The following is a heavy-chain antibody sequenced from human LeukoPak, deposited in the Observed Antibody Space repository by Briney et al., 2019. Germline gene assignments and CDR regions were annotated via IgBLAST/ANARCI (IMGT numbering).Heavy chain of an antibody. D-gene: IGHD4-23*01. CDR1: GGSISSYY. J-gene: IGHJ5*02. CDR2: MYYSGST. CDR3: ARGLLATVARYNWFDP. Sequence: TPSETLSLTCTVSGGSISSYYWSWIRLPPGKGLEWIGSMYYSGSTNYNPSLKSRVTISVDTSKNRFSLKLSSVTAADTAVYYCARGLLATVARYNWFDPWGQGTLVTVSS. V-gene: IGHV4-59*12.